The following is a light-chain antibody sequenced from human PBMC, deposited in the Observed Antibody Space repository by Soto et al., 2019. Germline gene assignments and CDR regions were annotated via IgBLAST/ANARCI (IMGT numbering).Light chain of an antibody. Sequence: EIVLTQSPGTLSLSPGERATLSCRASQSVSSGYLAWYQQKPGQAPRLLIYAASSRATGIPDRFSGGGTGTDFTLTISRLEPEDFAVYYCQQYGSSPLTFGGGTKVEIK. CDR1: QSVSSGY. CDR3: QQYGSSPLT. J-gene: IGKJ4*01. CDR2: AAS. V-gene: IGKV3-20*01.